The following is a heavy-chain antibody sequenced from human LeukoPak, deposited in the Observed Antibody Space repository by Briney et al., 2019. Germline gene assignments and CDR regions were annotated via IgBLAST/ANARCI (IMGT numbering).Heavy chain of an antibody. J-gene: IGHJ4*02. V-gene: IGHV4-39*07. CDR3: ARDSGDGSGGYYQFDY. CDR2: IYYSGST. D-gene: IGHD3-10*01. Sequence: SETLSLTCTVSGGSISSSSYYWGRIRQPPGKGLEWIGSIYYSGSTYYNPSLKSRVTISVDTSKNQFSLKLSSVTAADTAVYYCARDSGDGSGGYYQFDYWGQGTLVTVSS. CDR1: GGSISSSSYY.